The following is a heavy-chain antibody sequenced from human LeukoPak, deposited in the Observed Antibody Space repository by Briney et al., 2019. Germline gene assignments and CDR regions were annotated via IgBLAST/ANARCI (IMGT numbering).Heavy chain of an antibody. D-gene: IGHD2-15*01. CDR2: IIPIFGTA. CDR1: GGTFSSYA. J-gene: IGHJ2*01. CDR3: ARPYCSGSDCLRYFDL. V-gene: IGHV1-69*13. Sequence: GASVNVSCTASGGTFSSYAISWVRQAPGQGLEWMGGIIPIFGTANYAQKFQGRVTITADESTSTAYMELSSLRSEDTAVYYCARPYCSGSDCLRYFDLWGRGTLITVSS.